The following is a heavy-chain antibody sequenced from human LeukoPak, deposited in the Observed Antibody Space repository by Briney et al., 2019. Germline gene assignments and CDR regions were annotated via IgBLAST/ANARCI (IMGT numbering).Heavy chain of an antibody. CDR2: VIASGGTT. V-gene: IGHV3-23*01. D-gene: IGHD3-10*01. J-gene: IGHJ4*02. CDR1: GFTFSSYW. CDR3: AKGAGGSYGLYYFDY. Sequence: PGGSLRLSCAASGFTFSSYWMHWVRQAPGKGLEWVSSVIASGGTTYYVDSVKGRFTISRDNSKNTVYLQMNSLRAEDTAMYYCAKGAGGSYGLYYFDYWGQGTLLTVSS.